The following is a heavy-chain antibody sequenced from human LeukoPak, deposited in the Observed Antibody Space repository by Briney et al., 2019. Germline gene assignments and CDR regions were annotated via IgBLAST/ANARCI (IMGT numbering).Heavy chain of an antibody. D-gene: IGHD3-3*01. CDR3: ASGRNRAYYDFWSGYSLFAFDI. Sequence: PSETLSLTXTVSGYSISSGYYWGWIRKPPGKGLERIGSIYHSGSTYYNPSLKSRVTISVDTSKNQFSLKLSSVTAADTAVYYCASGRNRAYYDFWSGYSLFAFDIWGQGTMVTVSS. CDR2: IYHSGST. CDR1: GYSISSGYY. J-gene: IGHJ3*02. V-gene: IGHV4-38-2*02.